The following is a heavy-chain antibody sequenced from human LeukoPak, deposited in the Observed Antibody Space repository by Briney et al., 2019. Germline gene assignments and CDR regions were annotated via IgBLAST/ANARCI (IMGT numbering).Heavy chain of an antibody. D-gene: IGHD5-24*01. CDR1: GYTFTSYD. Sequence: ASVKVSCKASGYTFTSYDINWVRQATGQGLEWMGWMNPNTGATGYAQGFQGRVTLTRNTFISAAYMELNSLTSDDTAVYYCARGGDGYNPMSYGMDVWGQGTTVTVSS. V-gene: IGHV1-8*01. CDR3: ARGGDGYNPMSYGMDV. CDR2: MNPNTGAT. J-gene: IGHJ6*02.